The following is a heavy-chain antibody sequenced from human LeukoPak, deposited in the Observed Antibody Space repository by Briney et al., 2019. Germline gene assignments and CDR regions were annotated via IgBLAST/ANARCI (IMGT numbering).Heavy chain of an antibody. D-gene: IGHD2-2*01. CDR2: ISSSSSYI. J-gene: IGHJ3*02. V-gene: IGHV3-21*01. CDR3: ASLDCSGTSCYGDDAFDI. CDR1: GFTFSSYS. Sequence: GGSLRLSCAASGFTFSSYSMNWVRQAPGKGLEWVSSISSSSSYIYYAGSVKGRFTISRDNAKNSLYLQMNSLRAEDTAVYYCASLDCSGTSCYGDDAFDIWGQGTMVTVSS.